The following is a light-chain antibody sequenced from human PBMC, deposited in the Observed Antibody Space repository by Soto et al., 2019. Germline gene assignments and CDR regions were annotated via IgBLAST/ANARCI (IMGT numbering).Light chain of an antibody. CDR3: QQYNTWPLT. J-gene: IGKJ3*01. V-gene: IGKV3-15*01. Sequence: ETVMTQSPATLSVSPGERPTLSCRAGQSVSSNLAWYQQKPGQAPRLLIYDASTRATGIPARFSGSGSGTEFTLTISSLQSEDFAVYYCQQYNTWPLTFGPGTKVDIK. CDR1: QSVSSN. CDR2: DAS.